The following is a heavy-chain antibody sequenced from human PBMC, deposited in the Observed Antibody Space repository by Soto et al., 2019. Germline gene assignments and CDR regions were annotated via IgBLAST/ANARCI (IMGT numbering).Heavy chain of an antibody. V-gene: IGHV1-46*01. CDR1: GYAFTSKY. D-gene: IGHD2-21*01. CDR2: INPDDGGP. CDR3: ARGILWWGSDAFDL. Sequence: QVQLVQSGAEVKKPGASVKVSCKASGYAFTSKYLHWVRQAPGQGLEWMGIINPDDGGPIYAPKFRDRVIMTRDTSTSTVYTELTSLRSEDTAVYYCARGILWWGSDAFDLWGQGTTVSVSS. J-gene: IGHJ3*01.